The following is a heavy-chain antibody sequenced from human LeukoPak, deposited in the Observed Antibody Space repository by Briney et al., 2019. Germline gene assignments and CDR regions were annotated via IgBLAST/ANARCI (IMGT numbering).Heavy chain of an antibody. CDR3: ARDNYCSGGSCPLDY. CDR2: ISSSSSTI. V-gene: IGHV3-48*04. D-gene: IGHD2-15*01. Sequence: GGSLRLSCAASGFTFSSYSMNWVRQAPGKGLEWVSYISSSSSTIYYADSVKGRFTISRDNAKNSLYLQMNSLRAEDTAVYYCARDNYCSGGSCPLDYWGQGTLVTVSS. J-gene: IGHJ4*02. CDR1: GFTFSSYS.